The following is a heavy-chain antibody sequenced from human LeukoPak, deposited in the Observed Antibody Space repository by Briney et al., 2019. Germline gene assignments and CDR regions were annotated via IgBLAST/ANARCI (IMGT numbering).Heavy chain of an antibody. CDR2: ISGSGDDT. J-gene: IGHJ4*02. CDR3: AKDWGNFDY. V-gene: IGHV3-23*01. Sequence: GGSLRLSCAASGFTFNKYVVSWVRQAPGKGLEWVSSISGSGDDTYYADSVKGRFTISRDNSKNTLYLQMNSLRAEDTAVYYCAKDWGNFDYWGQGTLVTVSS. D-gene: IGHD3-16*01. CDR1: GFTFNKYV.